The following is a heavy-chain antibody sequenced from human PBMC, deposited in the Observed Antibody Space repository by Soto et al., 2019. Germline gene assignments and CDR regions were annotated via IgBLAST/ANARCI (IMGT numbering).Heavy chain of an antibody. Sequence: HPGGSLRLSCPASGFTFSTYWMDWVRQTPGKGLEWVANINQDGSEKNYVDSVKGRFTIYRDNAKNSLYLQMSSLTAEDSALYYCSRSLNSWGQGTLVTVSS. CDR1: GFTFSTYW. CDR3: SRSLNS. V-gene: IGHV3-7*01. CDR2: INQDGSEK. J-gene: IGHJ4*02.